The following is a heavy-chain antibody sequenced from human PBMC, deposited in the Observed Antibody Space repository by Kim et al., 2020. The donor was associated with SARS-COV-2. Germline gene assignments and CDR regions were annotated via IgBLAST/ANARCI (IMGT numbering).Heavy chain of an antibody. J-gene: IGHJ4*02. D-gene: IGHD2-8*02. Sequence: GGSLRLSCAASGFIFTDYGFHWVRQAPGKGLEWLAVMSKDESNKCYADSVKGRFSISRDNSRNMVYLQMDSLRAEDTAVYHCAKSNGYCTGCLCYINYWGRGTLVTVSS. V-gene: IGHV3-30*18. CDR3: AKSNGYCTGCLCYINY. CDR2: MSKDESNK. CDR1: GFIFTDYG.